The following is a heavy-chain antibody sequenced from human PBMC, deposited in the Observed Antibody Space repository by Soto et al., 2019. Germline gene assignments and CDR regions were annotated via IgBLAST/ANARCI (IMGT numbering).Heavy chain of an antibody. Sequence: SETLSLTCTVSGGSISSGDYYWSWIRQPPGKGLEWIGYIYYSGSTYYNPSLKSRVTISVDTSKYQFSLKLSSVTAADTAVYYCARAIPWGQLTLYYYYGMDVWGQGTTVTVSS. J-gene: IGHJ6*02. CDR1: GGSISSGDYY. D-gene: IGHD2-2*01. V-gene: IGHV4-30-4*01. CDR3: ARAIPWGQLTLYYYYGMDV. CDR2: IYYSGST.